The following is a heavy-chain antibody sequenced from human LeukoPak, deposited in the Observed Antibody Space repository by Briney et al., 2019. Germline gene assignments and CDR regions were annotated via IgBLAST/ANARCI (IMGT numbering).Heavy chain of an antibody. Sequence: PGGSLRLSCAASGFTFGNYAMHWVRQAPGKGLEWVSLIRGDGGSTYYADSVKGRFTISRDNSNNSLYLQMHSLRTEDTALYYCAKDYTCSGGSYYPVDYYVMDGGGQGTTVTVSS. CDR2: IRGDGGST. D-gene: IGHD2-15*01. CDR1: GFTFGNYA. CDR3: AKDYTCSGGSYYPVDYYVMDG. V-gene: IGHV3-43*02. J-gene: IGHJ6*02.